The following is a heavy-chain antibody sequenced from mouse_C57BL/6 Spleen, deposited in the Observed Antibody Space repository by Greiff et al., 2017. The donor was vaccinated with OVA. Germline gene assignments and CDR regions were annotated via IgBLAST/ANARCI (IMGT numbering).Heavy chain of an antibody. CDR1: GFSFNTYA. CDR2: IRSKSNNYAT. D-gene: IGHD3-1*01. Sequence: GGGLVQPKGSLKLSCAASGFSFNTYAMNWVRQAPGKGLEWVARIRSKSNNYATYYADSVKDRFTISRDDSESMLYLQMNNLKTEDTAMYYCVRHRGYYYAMDYWGQGTSVTVSS. CDR3: VRHRGYYYAMDY. V-gene: IGHV10-1*01. J-gene: IGHJ4*01.